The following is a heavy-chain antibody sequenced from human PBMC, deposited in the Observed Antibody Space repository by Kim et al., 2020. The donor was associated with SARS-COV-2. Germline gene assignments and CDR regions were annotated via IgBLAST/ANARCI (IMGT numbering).Heavy chain of an antibody. V-gene: IGHV4-59*13. Sequence: SETLSLTCTVSGASINTFYWCWLRQAPGTGLEWVGYVFQCGSAKNNPSLTSRVTISLYKPKNQVSLILKFVTAADAATYVYSRALGSSGTDIHYCYGVD. CDR2: VFQCGSA. CDR3: SRALGSSGTDIHYCYGVD. CDR1: GASINTFY. D-gene: IGHD6-19*01. J-gene: IGHJ6*01.